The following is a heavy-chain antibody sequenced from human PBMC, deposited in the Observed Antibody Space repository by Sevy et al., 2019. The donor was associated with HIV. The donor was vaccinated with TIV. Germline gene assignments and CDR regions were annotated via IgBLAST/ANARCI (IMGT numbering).Heavy chain of an antibody. J-gene: IGHJ2*01. D-gene: IGHD3-3*01. CDR3: ARMAYDFWSGYYIVTPGWYFDL. Sequence: SETLSLTCTVSGGSISSGGYYWSWIRQHPGKGLEWIGSIYYSGSTYYNPSLKSRVTISVDTSKNQFSLKLSSVTAADTAVYYCARMAYDFWSGYYIVTPGWYFDLWGRGTLVTVSS. CDR1: GGSISSGGYY. CDR2: IYYSGST. V-gene: IGHV4-39*01.